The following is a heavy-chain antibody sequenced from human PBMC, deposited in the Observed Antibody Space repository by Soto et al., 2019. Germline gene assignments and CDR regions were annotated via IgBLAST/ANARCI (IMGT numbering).Heavy chain of an antibody. CDR3: ARDHAVTTFDY. CDR2: IIPILGIA. D-gene: IGHD4-17*01. CDR1: GGTFSSYT. J-gene: IGHJ4*02. V-gene: IGHV1-69*08. Sequence: QVQLVQSGAEVKKPGSSVKVSGKASGGTFSSYTISWVRQAPGQGLEWMGRIIPILGIANYAQKFQGRVKITADKSTSTAYMELSSLRSEDTAVYYCARDHAVTTFDYWGQGTLVTVSS.